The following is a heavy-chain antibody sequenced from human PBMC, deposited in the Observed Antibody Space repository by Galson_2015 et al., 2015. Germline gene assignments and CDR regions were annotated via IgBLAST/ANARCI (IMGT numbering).Heavy chain of an antibody. V-gene: IGHV3-23*01. CDR2: ISGSGGST. CDR1: GFTFSSYA. J-gene: IGHJ6*02. D-gene: IGHD2-15*01. Sequence: SLRLSCAVSGFTFSSYAMSWVRQAPGKGLEWVSGISGSGGSTYYADSAKGRFTISRDNSKNTLYLQMSSLRAEDAAVYYCAKPQASNGIGGTCHTYYYYGMDVWGQGTTVTVSS. CDR3: AKPQASNGIGGTCHTYYYYGMDV.